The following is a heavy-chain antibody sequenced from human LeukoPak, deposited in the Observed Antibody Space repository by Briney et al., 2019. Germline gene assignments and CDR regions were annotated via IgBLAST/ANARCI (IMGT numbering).Heavy chain of an antibody. CDR3: ARRQIYFDY. V-gene: IGHV4-4*08. CDR2: VYTDGST. CDR1: GGSISPYF. J-gene: IGHJ4*02. Sequence: SETLSLTCTVSGGSISPYFWSWIRQPPGKGLEWIGYVYTDGSTKYNPSLKSRVTISLDTSKNQLPLKLSSVTAADTAVYNCARRQIYFDYWGQGTLVTVSS.